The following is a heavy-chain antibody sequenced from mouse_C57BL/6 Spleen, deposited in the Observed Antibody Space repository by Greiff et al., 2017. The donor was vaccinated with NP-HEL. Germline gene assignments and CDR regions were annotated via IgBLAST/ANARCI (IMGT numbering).Heavy chain of an antibody. CDR3: ARNFGYDRGFAY. Sequence: VMLVESGPGLVAPSQRLSITCTVSGFSLTSYAISWVRQPPGKGLEWLGVIWTGGGTNYNSALKSRLSISKDNSKSQVFLKMNSLQTDDTARYYCARNFGYDRGFAYWGQGTLVTVAA. CDR1: GFSLTSYA. V-gene: IGHV2-9-1*01. D-gene: IGHD2-2*01. J-gene: IGHJ3*01. CDR2: IWTGGGT.